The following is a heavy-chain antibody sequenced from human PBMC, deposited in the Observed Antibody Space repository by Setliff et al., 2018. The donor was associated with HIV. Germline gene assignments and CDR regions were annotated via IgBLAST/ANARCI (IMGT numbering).Heavy chain of an antibody. D-gene: IGHD4-17*01. CDR3: AVSPDGDCATTECANWFDP. CDR2: IKTKPNSYAT. Sequence: PVGSLRLSCSASGFTFSGSALHWVRQASGKGLEWVGRIKTKPNSYATAHAESVKGRFTISRDDSQNTAYLQMNSLRTEDTAVYFCAVSPDGDCATTECANWFDPWGQGTQVTVSS. V-gene: IGHV3-73*01. J-gene: IGHJ5*02. CDR1: GFTFSGSA.